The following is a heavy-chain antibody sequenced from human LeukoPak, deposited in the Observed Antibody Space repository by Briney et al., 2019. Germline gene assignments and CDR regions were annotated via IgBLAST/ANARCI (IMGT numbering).Heavy chain of an antibody. V-gene: IGHV4-59*01. CDR1: GGCISSYY. CDR3: ARVSDSSGSRRFYYYGMDV. J-gene: IGHJ6*02. Sequence: SETLSLTCTLSGGCISSYYWSWIRQPPGKGLEWIGYIYYSGSTNYNPSLKSRVTISVDTSKNQFSLKLSSVTAADTAVYYCARVSDSSGSRRFYYYGMDVWGQGTTVTVSS. CDR2: IYYSGST. D-gene: IGHD3-22*01.